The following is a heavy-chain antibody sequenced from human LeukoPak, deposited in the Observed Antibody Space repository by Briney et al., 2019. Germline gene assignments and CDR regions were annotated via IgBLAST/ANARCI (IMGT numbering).Heavy chain of an antibody. J-gene: IGHJ4*02. V-gene: IGHV3-23*01. D-gene: IGHD2-21*02. CDR3: AKDRLLNCRGDCYIFDY. CDR1: GFTFSDYG. CDR2: ISGSGDST. Sequence: GASLRLSCAASGFTFSDYGMHWVRQAPGKGLEWVSSISGSGDSTFYADSVKGRFSISRDNSKNTLYLQVNGLRTEDTAVYYCAKDRLLNCRGDCYIFDYWGQGTVVTVSS.